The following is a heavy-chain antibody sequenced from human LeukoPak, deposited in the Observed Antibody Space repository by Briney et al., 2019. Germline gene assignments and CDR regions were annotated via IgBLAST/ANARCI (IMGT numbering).Heavy chain of an antibody. D-gene: IGHD5-12*01. J-gene: IGHJ4*02. CDR2: ISLSGLT. CDR1: GGSITSTNW. Sequence: SETLSLTCGISGGSITSTNWWSWVGQPPGQGLEWIGEISLSGLTNYNPSLKSRVTISVDTSKNQFSLKLSSVTAADTDVYYCARHQARYSGYEYYFDYWGQGTLVTVSS. V-gene: IGHV4-4*02. CDR3: ARHQARYSGYEYYFDY.